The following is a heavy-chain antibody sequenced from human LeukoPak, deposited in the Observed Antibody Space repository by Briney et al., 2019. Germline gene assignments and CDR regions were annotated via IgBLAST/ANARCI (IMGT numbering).Heavy chain of an antibody. CDR1: GGSFGGYY. D-gene: IGHD6-13*01. CDR2: INHSGST. CDR3: ARVGSSWCFDY. Sequence: SETLSLTCAVYGGSFGGYYWSWIRQPPGKGLEWIGEINHSGSTNYNPSLKSRVTISVDTSKNQFSLKLSSVTAADTAVYYCARVGSSWCFDYWGQGTLVTVSS. J-gene: IGHJ4*02. V-gene: IGHV4-34*01.